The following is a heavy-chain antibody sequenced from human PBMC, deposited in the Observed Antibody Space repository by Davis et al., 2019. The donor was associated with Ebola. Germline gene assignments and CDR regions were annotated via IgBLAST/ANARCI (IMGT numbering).Heavy chain of an antibody. Sequence: GESLKISCAASGFTVSSNYMGWVRQAPGKGLEWVSVIHSGGSTYYADSVKGRFTISRDNSKNTLYLQMNSLSAEDTAVYYCARGFAKWFRELSDYWGQGTLVTVSS. V-gene: IGHV3-66*01. CDR1: GFTVSSNY. J-gene: IGHJ4*02. D-gene: IGHD3-10*01. CDR3: ARGFAKWFRELSDY. CDR2: IHSGGST.